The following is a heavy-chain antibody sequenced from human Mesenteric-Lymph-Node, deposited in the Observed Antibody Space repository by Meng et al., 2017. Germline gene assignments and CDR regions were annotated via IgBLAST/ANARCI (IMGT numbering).Heavy chain of an antibody. CDR1: GYTFTSYG. J-gene: IGHJ2*01. V-gene: IGHV1-18*01. D-gene: IGHD5-18*01. CDR2: ISAYNGNT. CDR3: ARAVYSYGSWWYFDL. Sequence: QVQVVKSGAEGKKPGASVKVSCKASGYTFTSYGISWVRQAPGQGLEWMGWISAYNGNTNYAQKLQGRVTMTTDTSTSTAYMELRSLRSDDTAVYYCARAVYSYGSWWYFDLWGRGTLVTVSS.